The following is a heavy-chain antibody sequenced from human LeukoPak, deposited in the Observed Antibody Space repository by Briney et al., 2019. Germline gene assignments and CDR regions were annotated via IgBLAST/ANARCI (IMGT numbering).Heavy chain of an antibody. J-gene: IGHJ3*02. CDR1: GFTFSSYE. V-gene: IGHV3-48*03. CDR3: SKDLGALGAFDI. Sequence: GGSLRLSCAASGFTFSSYEMNWVRQAPGKGLEWVSYISSGGSTIYYVDSVKGRFTISRDNAKNSLYLQMNNLRAEDTAVYYCSKDLGALGAFDIWGQGTMVTVSS. D-gene: IGHD3-16*01. CDR2: ISSGGSTI.